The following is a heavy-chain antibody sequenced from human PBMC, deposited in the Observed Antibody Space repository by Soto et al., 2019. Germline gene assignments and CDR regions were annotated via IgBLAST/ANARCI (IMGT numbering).Heavy chain of an antibody. J-gene: IGHJ2*01. CDR1: GFTFDDYA. D-gene: IGHD6-19*01. Sequence: EVQLVESGGGLVQPGRSLRLSCAASGFTFDDYAMHWVRQAPGKGLEWVSGISWNSGSIGYADSVKGRFTISRDNAKNSLYLQMNSLRAEDTALYYCAKDIGGWYNWSFDLWGRGTLVTVSS. CDR3: AKDIGGWYNWSFDL. V-gene: IGHV3-9*01. CDR2: ISWNSGSI.